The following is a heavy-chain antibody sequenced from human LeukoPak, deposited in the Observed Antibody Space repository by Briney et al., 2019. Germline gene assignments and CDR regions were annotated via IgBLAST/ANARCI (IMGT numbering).Heavy chain of an antibody. D-gene: IGHD2-2*01. Sequence: GGSLRLFCGASGFIFSSCALKWGRQPRGRGLGGVAYISNSGNPIYYADSVKGRFTISRDNAKNSLYLQMNSLRAEDTAVYFCVKDHYFVVGPAAGTFDIWGQGTMVTVSS. J-gene: IGHJ3*02. V-gene: IGHV3-48*01. CDR2: ISNSGNPI. CDR3: VKDHYFVVGPAAGTFDI. CDR1: GFIFSSCA.